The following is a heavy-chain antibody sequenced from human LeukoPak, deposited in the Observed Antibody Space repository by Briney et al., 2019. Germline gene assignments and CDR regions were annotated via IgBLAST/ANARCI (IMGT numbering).Heavy chain of an antibody. J-gene: IGHJ5*02. CDR3: ARVDNYNWFDP. CDR2: IYYSGST. Sequence: SETLSLTCTVSGGSISSGGYYWSWIRQHPGKGLEWIGCIYYSGSTYYNPSLKSRVTISVDTSMNQFSLKLGSVTAADTAVYYCARVDNYNWFDPWGQGTLVTVSS. D-gene: IGHD1-20*01. CDR1: GGSISSGGYY. V-gene: IGHV4-31*03.